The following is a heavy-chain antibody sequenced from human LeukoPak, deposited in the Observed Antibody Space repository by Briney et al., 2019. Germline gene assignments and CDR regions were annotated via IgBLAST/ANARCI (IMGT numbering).Heavy chain of an antibody. CDR1: GGSISSGGYY. V-gene: IGHV4-61*08. CDR2: IYYSGST. J-gene: IGHJ4*02. Sequence: SQTLSLTCTVSGGSISSGGYYWSWIRQPPGKGLEWIGYIYYSGSTNYNPPLKSRVTISVDTSKNQFSLKLSSVTAADTAVYYCARQFGEGTLDYWGQGTLVTVSS. D-gene: IGHD3-3*01. CDR3: ARQFGEGTLDY.